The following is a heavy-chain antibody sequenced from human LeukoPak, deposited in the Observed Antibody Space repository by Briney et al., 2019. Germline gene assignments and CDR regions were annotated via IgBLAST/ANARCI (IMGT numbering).Heavy chain of an antibody. CDR2: IYYSGST. J-gene: IGHJ4*02. V-gene: IGHV4-59*08. D-gene: IGHD5-12*01. CDR3: ARHPRIPSQSGYANFDY. CDR1: GGSISSYY. Sequence: SETLSLTCTVSGGSISSYYWSWIRQPPGKGLEWIGYIYYSGSTNYNPSLKSRVTISVDTSKNQFSLKLSSVTAADTAVYYCARHPRIPSQSGYANFDYWGQGTLVTVSS.